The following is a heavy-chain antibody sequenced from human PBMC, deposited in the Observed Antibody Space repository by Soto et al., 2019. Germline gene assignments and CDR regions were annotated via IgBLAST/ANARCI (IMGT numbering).Heavy chain of an antibody. CDR2: IWYDGSNK. J-gene: IGHJ4*02. CDR1: GFPFSSYG. V-gene: IGHV3-33*06. D-gene: IGHD4-17*01. Sequence: PGGSLRLSCSASGFPFSSYGMHWVRQAPGKGLEWVAVIWYDGSNKYYADSVKGRFTISRDNSKNTLYLQMNSLRAEDTAVYYCAKEGSLRSAWGQGTLVNVSS. CDR3: AKEGSLRSA.